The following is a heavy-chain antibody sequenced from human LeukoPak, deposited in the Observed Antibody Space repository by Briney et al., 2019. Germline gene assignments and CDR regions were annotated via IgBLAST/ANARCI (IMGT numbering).Heavy chain of an antibody. J-gene: IGHJ4*02. CDR2: IYYSGST. D-gene: IGHD3-3*01. Sequence: SETLSLTCTVSGGSFSSGSYYWSWIRQPPGKGLEWIGYIYYSGSTNYNPSLKSRVTISVDTSKNQFSLKLSSVTAADTAVYYCAHTIFGVAHVWGQGTLVTVSS. CDR1: GGSFSSGSYY. CDR3: AHTIFGVAHV. V-gene: IGHV4-61*01.